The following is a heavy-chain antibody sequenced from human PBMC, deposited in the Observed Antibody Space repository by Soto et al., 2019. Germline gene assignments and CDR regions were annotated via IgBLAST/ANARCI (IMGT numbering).Heavy chain of an antibody. J-gene: IGHJ4*02. D-gene: IGHD2-21*01. CDR3: ARGLHSLFDY. V-gene: IGHV3-33*01. CDR1: GFTFSSYG. CDR2: IWYDGNKN. Sequence: QVQLVESGGGVVQPGGSLRLSCVASGFTFSSYGMHWVRQAPGKGLEWVAVIWYDGNKNYYADSVKGRFTISRDNSKNTLYVQMTSLRAEDTAVYYCARGLHSLFDYWGQGALVNVSS.